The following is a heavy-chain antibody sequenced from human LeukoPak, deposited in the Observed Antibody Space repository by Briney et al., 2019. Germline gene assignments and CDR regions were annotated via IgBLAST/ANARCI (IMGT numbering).Heavy chain of an antibody. D-gene: IGHD3-22*01. CDR2: IIPIFGTA. Sequence: SVKVSCKASGGTFSSYAISWVRQAPGQGLELTGRIIPIFGTANYAQKFQGRVTITTDESTSTAYMELSSLRSEDTAVYYCARDHYYDSSGYYYVTPSVFDYWGQGTLVTVSS. V-gene: IGHV1-69*05. J-gene: IGHJ4*02. CDR3: ARDHYYDSSGYYYVTPSVFDY. CDR1: GGTFSSYA.